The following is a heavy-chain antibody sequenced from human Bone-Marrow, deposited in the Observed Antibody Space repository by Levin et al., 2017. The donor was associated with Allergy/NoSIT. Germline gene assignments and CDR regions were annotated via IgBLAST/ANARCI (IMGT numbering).Heavy chain of an antibody. CDR2: INHSGST. Sequence: SETLSLTCAVYGGSFSGYYWSWIRQPPGKGLEWIGEINHSGSTNYNPSLKSRVTISVDTSKNQFSLKLSSVTAADTAVYYCARPTTVTTHDAFDIWGQGTMVTVSS. V-gene: IGHV4-34*01. D-gene: IGHD4-17*01. J-gene: IGHJ3*02. CDR3: ARPTTVTTHDAFDI. CDR1: GGSFSGYY.